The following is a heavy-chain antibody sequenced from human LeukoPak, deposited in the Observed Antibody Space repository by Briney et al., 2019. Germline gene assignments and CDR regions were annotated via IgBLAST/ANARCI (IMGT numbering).Heavy chain of an antibody. J-gene: IGHJ4*02. Sequence: GGSLRPSCAASGFTFDDYTMHWVRQAPGKGLEWVSLISWDGGSTYYADSVKGRFTISRDNSKNSLYLQMNSLRTEDTALYYCAKGDILTGYYLHTLDYWGQGTLVTVSS. CDR2: ISWDGGST. D-gene: IGHD3-9*01. CDR3: AKGDILTGYYLHTLDY. V-gene: IGHV3-43*01. CDR1: GFTFDDYT.